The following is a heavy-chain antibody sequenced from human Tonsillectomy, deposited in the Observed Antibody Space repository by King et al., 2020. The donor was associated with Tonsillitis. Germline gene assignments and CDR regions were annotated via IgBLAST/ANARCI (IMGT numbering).Heavy chain of an antibody. CDR2: IHISGST. CDR3: ARVRAYYMDV. V-gene: IGHV4-61*02. Sequence: VQLQESGPGLVKPSQTLSLTCTVSGDSISSGSYQWSWIRQPAGKGLEWIGRIHISGSTNYNPSLKSRVTMSVDTSNNQFSLKLSSVTAADTAVYYGARVRAYYMDVWGKGTTVTVSS. J-gene: IGHJ6*03. CDR1: GDSISSGSYQ.